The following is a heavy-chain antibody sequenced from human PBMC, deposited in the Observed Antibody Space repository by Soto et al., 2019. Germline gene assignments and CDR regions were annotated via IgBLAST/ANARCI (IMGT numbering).Heavy chain of an antibody. J-gene: IGHJ3*02. D-gene: IGHD5-12*01. CDR2: ISYDGSNK. V-gene: IGHV3-30-3*01. Sequence: GGSLRLSCVASGFTFSSYAMHWVRQAPGKGLEWVAVISYDGSNKYYADSVKGRFTISRDNSKNTLYLQMNSLRAEDTAVYYCAREDIVATSDAFDIWGQGTMVTVSS. CDR3: AREDIVATSDAFDI. CDR1: GFTFSSYA.